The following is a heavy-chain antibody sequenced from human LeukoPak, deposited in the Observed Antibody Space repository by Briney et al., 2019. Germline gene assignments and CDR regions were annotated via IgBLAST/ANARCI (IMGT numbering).Heavy chain of an antibody. CDR2: ISAYNGNT. J-gene: IGHJ5*02. Sequence: GASVKVSCKASGYTFTSYGISWVRQAPGQGLEWMGWISAYNGNTNCAQKLQGRVTMTTDTSTSTAYMELRSLRSDDTAVYYCARLDTAMGNNWFDPWGQGTLVTVSS. CDR3: ARLDTAMGNNWFDP. D-gene: IGHD5-18*01. V-gene: IGHV1-18*01. CDR1: GYTFTSYG.